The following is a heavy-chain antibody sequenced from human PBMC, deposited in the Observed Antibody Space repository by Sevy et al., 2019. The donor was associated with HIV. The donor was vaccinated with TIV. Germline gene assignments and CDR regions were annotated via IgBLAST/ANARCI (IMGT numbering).Heavy chain of an antibody. CDR1: GYTFTSYG. CDR3: AGADPGSVVVPAATIDY. Sequence: ASVKVSCKASGYTFTSYGISWVRQAPGQGLEWMGWISAYNGNTNYAQKLQGRVTMTTDTSTSTAYMELRSLRSDDTAVDYCAGADPGSVVVPAATIDYWGQGTLVTVSS. D-gene: IGHD2-2*01. V-gene: IGHV1-18*01. J-gene: IGHJ4*02. CDR2: ISAYNGNT.